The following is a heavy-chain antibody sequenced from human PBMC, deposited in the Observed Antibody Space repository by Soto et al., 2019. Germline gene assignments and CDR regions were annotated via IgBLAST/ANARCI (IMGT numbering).Heavy chain of an antibody. J-gene: IGHJ5*02. D-gene: IGHD5-12*01. CDR2: INHRGST. CDR1: GGSFSGYY. V-gene: IGHV4-34*01. CDR3: TKGGDRGYVA. Sequence: ETLSLTCAVYGGSFSGYYWGWIRQPPGEGLEWIGEINHRGSTNYNPSLKSRATISVDTSKNQFSLKLSSVTAADTAVYYCTKGGDRGYVAWGQGTLVTVSS.